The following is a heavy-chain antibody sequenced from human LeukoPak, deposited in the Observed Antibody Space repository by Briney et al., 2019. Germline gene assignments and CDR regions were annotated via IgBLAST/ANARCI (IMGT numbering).Heavy chain of an antibody. CDR1: GYSISSGYY. Sequence: SETLSLTCAVSGYSISSGYYCGWIRQPPGKGLEWIGSIYYSGSTYYNPSLKSRVTISVDTSKNQFSLKLSSVTAADTAVYYCARHFDDWGQGTLVTVSS. CDR3: ARHFDD. V-gene: IGHV4-38-2*01. J-gene: IGHJ4*02. CDR2: IYYSGST.